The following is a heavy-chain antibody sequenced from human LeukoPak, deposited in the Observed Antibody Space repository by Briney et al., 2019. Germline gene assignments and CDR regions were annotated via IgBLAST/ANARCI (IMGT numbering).Heavy chain of an antibody. V-gene: IGHV3-23*01. CDR1: GFTFRNYA. CDR3: AKGLYDYALDV. J-gene: IGHJ6*02. CDR2: IGARDGRT. Sequence: QTGGSLRLSWAASGFTFRNYAMTWVRQAPGKGLDWVALIGARDGRTYYADPVKGRFTISRDNFRNTLYLQMNSLRAEDTAIYYCAKGLYDYALDVWGQGTAVTVPS.